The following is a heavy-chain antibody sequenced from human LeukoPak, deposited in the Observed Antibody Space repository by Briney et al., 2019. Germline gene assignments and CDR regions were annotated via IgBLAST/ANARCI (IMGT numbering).Heavy chain of an antibody. CDR3: ARDRGSGGCSGGSCFPDWFDP. CDR1: GFNFKHAW. J-gene: IGHJ5*02. CDR2: ISSSGSTI. V-gene: IGHV3-11*01. D-gene: IGHD2-15*01. Sequence: GGSLRLSCAASGFNFKHAWMNWIRQAPGKGLEWVSYISSSGSTIYYADSVKGRFTISRDNAKNSLYLQMNSLRAEDTAVYYCARDRGSGGCSGGSCFPDWFDPWGQGTLVTVSS.